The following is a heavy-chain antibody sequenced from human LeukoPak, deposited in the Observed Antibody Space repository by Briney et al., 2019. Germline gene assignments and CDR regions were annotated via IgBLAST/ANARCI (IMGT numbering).Heavy chain of an antibody. CDR2: IKQDGSEK. Sequence: QTGGSLRLSCAASGFTFSNFWMSWVRQAPGKGLEWVANIKQDGSEKYYVDSVKGRFTISRDNAKNSLYLQMNSLRAEDTAVYYCARDSGSYCDYWGQGPLVTVSS. D-gene: IGHD1-26*01. J-gene: IGHJ4*02. CDR3: ARDSGSYCDY. V-gene: IGHV3-7*01. CDR1: GFTFSNFW.